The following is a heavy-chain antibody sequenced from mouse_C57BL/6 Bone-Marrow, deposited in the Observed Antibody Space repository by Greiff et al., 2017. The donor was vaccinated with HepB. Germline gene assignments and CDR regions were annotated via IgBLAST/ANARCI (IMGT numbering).Heavy chain of an antibody. CDR1: GYTFTSYW. D-gene: IGHD2-5*01. J-gene: IGHJ3*01. V-gene: IGHV1-5*01. CDR3: TRPLAYYSNYSAWFAY. CDR2: IYPGNSDT. Sequence: VQLQQSGTVLVRPGASVKMSCKTSGYTFTSYWMHWVKQRPGQGLEWIGAIYPGNSDTSYNQKFKGKAKLTAVTSTSTAYMELSSLTNEDSAVYYCTRPLAYYSNYSAWFAYWGQGTLVTVSA.